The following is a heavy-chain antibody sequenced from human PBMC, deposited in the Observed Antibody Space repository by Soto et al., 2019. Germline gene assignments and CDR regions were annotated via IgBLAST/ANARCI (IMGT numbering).Heavy chain of an antibody. CDR2: ISAYNGNT. D-gene: IGHD2-21*02. CDR1: GYTFTSYG. J-gene: IGHJ4*02. V-gene: IGHV1-18*04. Sequence: GXSVKVCCKASGYTFTSYGISWVRQAPGQGLEWMGWISAYNGNTNYAQKLQGRVTMTTDTSTSTAYMELRSLRSDDTAVYYCARFQGAYCGGDCLIDYWGQGTLFTVSS. CDR3: ARFQGAYCGGDCLIDY.